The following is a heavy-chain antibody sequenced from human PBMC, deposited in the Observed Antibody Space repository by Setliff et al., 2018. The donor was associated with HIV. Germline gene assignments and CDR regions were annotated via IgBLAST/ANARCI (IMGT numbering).Heavy chain of an antibody. D-gene: IGHD6-19*01. J-gene: IGHJ4*02. CDR2: IKQDGSEK. Sequence: GGSLRLSCAASGFTFSSCWMSWVRQAPGKGLEWVANIKQDGSEKYYVDSVKGRFTISRDNAKNSLYLQVNSLRAEDTAVYYCAREMYSSGWYIDYWGQGTLVTVSS. CDR3: AREMYSSGWYIDY. V-gene: IGHV3-7*01. CDR1: GFTFSSCW.